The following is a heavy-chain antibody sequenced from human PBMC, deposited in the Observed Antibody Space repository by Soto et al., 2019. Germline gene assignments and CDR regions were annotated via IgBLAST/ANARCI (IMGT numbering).Heavy chain of an antibody. CDR2: IYWDDDK. CDR3: AHGTEKFDP. Sequence: QITLKESGPTLVKPTQTLTLTCTFSGFSLSTSGVGLAWIRQPPGKALEWLALIYWDDDKRYSPSLKSRLTITKDTSKNQVVLTMTKMDPVDTATYYCAHGTEKFDPWGQGTLVTVSS. V-gene: IGHV2-5*02. J-gene: IGHJ5*02. CDR1: GFSLSTSGVG.